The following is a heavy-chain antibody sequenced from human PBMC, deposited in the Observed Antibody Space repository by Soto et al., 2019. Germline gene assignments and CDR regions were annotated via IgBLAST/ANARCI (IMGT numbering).Heavy chain of an antibody. J-gene: IGHJ1*01. D-gene: IGHD4-17*01. V-gene: IGHV3-30*18. CDR1: GFTFSSYG. Sequence: GGSLRLSCAASGFTFSSYGMHWVRQAPGKGLEWVAVISYDGSNKYYADSVKGRFTISRDNSKNTLYLQMNSLRAEDTAVYYCAKAAYGDYVDSEYFQHWGQGTLVTVSS. CDR3: AKAAYGDYVDSEYFQH. CDR2: ISYDGSNK.